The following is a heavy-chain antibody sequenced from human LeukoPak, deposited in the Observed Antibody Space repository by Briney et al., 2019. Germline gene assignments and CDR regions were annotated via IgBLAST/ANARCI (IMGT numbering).Heavy chain of an antibody. D-gene: IGHD3-9*01. V-gene: IGHV4-4*07. CDR1: GGSISSYY. Sequence: SETLSLTCTVSGGSISSYYWSWIRQPAGKGLEWIGRIYTSGSTNYNPSLKSRVTMSVDTSKNQFSLKLSSVTAADTAVYYCARGGDILTGYYLIGGLFDYWGQGTLVTVSS. J-gene: IGHJ4*02. CDR3: ARGGDILTGYYLIGGLFDY. CDR2: IYTSGST.